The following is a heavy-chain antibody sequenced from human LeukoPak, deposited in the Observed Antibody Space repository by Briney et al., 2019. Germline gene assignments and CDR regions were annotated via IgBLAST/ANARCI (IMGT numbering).Heavy chain of an antibody. Sequence: ASVKVSCKASGYTFTSYGISWVRQATGQGLEWMGWMNPNNGNTGFAQKFQGRVTITRNTSISTAYMELTTLTFDDTAVYYCARGDPRLRLLGYWGQGTPVTVSS. CDR3: ARGDPRLRLLGY. V-gene: IGHV1-8*03. CDR2: MNPNNGNT. D-gene: IGHD5-12*01. CDR1: GYTFTSYG. J-gene: IGHJ4*02.